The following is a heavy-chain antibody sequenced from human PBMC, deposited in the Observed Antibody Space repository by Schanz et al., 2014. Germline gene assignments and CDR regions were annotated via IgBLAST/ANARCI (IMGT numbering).Heavy chain of an antibody. J-gene: IGHJ4*02. Sequence: QVHLVQSGAEVHKPGASLKISCKASGYTFTNFFLHWVRQAPGQGLEWMGIINPIGGSTTYAQKLRGAVTLTADTSTDTAYLELTSLRSEDTAVYYCARGSPENRIRGELDYWGQGTLVTVSS. D-gene: IGHD3-10*01. CDR2: INPIGGST. CDR1: GYTFTNFF. V-gene: IGHV1-46*03. CDR3: ARGSPENRIRGELDY.